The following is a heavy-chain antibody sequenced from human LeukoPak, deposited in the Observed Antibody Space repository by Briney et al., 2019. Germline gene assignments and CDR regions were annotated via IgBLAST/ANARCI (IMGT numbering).Heavy chain of an antibody. J-gene: IGHJ4*02. V-gene: IGHV4-61*02. Sequence: SQTLSLTCTVSGGSISSGSYYWSWIRQPAGKGLEWIGRIYTSGSTNYNPSLKSRVTISVDTSKNQFSLKLSSVTAADTAVYYCARDLAVAGIYWGQGTLVTVSS. CDR2: IYTSGST. CDR3: ARDLAVAGIY. CDR1: GGSISSGSYY. D-gene: IGHD6-19*01.